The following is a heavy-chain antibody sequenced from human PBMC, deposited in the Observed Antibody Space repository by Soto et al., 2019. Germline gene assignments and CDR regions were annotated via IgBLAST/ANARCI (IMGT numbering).Heavy chain of an antibody. CDR2: ISSSGSTI. CDR3: ARESTYCSGGSCYVWFDP. V-gene: IGHV3-11*01. CDR1: GFTFSDYY. J-gene: IGHJ5*02. Sequence: QVQLVESGGGLVKPGGSLRLSCAASGFTFSDYYMSWIRQAPGKGLEWVSYISSSGSTIYYVDSVKGRFTISRDNAKNSLNLKMNSLRAEDTAVYYCARESTYCSGGSCYVWFDPWGQGTLVTVSS. D-gene: IGHD2-15*01.